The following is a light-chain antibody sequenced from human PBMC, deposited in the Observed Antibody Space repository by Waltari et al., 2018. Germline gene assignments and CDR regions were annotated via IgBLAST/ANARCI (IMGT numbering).Light chain of an antibody. CDR1: QSVSSN. V-gene: IGKV3-15*01. CDR3: QQYNNWPPIT. CDR2: GAS. J-gene: IGKJ5*01. Sequence: EIVMTQSPATLSVSPGESATLSCRASQSVSSNLAWYQQKPGQAPRLLIYGASTRATGSPARFSGSGSGTEFTLTISSMQSEDFAVYYCQQYNNWPPITFGQGTRLEIK.